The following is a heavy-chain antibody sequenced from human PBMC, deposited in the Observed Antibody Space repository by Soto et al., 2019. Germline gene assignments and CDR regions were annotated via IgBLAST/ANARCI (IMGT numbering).Heavy chain of an antibody. Sequence: TLSLPCTVSGGSISSYYWSWIRPTPGKGLEWIGYIYYSGSTYYNPSLKSRVTISVDTSKNQFSLKLSSVTAADTAVYYCARLVYYYDSSGYFKDYYYGMDVWGQGTTVTV. CDR3: ARLVYYYDSSGYFKDYYYGMDV. J-gene: IGHJ6*02. V-gene: IGHV4-59*08. CDR1: GGSISSYY. D-gene: IGHD3-22*01. CDR2: IYYSGST.